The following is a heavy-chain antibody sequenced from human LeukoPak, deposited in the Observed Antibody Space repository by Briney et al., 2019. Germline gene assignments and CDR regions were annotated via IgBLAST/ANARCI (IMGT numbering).Heavy chain of an antibody. CDR2: LYWKDDK. CDR3: ANSSTIPYYYDSGSHLTYFDY. CDR1: GFSLSTSEVG. V-gene: IGHV2-5*01. J-gene: IGHJ4*02. D-gene: IGHD3-10*01. Sequence: SGPTLVNPTQTLTLTCTFSGFSLSTSEVGVGWIRQPPGKALEWLALLYWKDDKRYNPYLKSRLTITKDTSKNQVVLTMTNMDPVDTATYFCANSSTIPYYYDSGSHLTYFDYWGQGSLVTVSS.